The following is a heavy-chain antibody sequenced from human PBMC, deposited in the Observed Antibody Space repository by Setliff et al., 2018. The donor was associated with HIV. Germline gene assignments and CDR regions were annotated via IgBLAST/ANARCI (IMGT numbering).Heavy chain of an antibody. V-gene: IGHV1-2*02. J-gene: IGHJ4*02. CDR3: ARQFSNSFDS. CDR1: GYTFIDYF. CDR2: ISPYDLSE. Sequence: ASVKVSCKASGYTFIDYFIHWVRQAPGQGPEWMGWISPYDLSERTSQRFRGRVTMTRDTSINAAYLDLSGLTSDDTAFYYSARQFSNSFDSWGQGTLVTVSS. D-gene: IGHD7-27*01.